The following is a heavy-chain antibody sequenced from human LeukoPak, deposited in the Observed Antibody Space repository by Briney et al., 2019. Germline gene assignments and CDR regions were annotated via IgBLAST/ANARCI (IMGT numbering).Heavy chain of an antibody. CDR1: GDSISSSNW. CDR3: ARHGNFMGSHDYGDYDAFDI. D-gene: IGHD4-17*01. V-gene: IGHV4-4*02. CDR2: IYYNGVT. Sequence: KPSGTLSLTCAVSGDSISSSNWWTWVRQPPGKGLEWIGEIYYNGVTNYNPSLKSRVTISVDTSKNQFSLKLSSVTAADTAVYYCARHGNFMGSHDYGDYDAFDIWGQGTMVTVSS. J-gene: IGHJ3*02.